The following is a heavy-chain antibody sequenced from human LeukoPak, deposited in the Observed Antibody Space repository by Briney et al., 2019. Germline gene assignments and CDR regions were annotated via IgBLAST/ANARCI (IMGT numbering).Heavy chain of an antibody. D-gene: IGHD6-19*01. CDR2: IYYTGST. Sequence: SETLSLTCTASGGSISSHYWSWIRQPPGKGLEWIGYIYYTGSTNYNPSLQSRVTISVDTSNNQFSLKLSSVTAADTAVYYCARGGWSHAYWGQGTLVTVSS. CDR1: GGSISSHY. V-gene: IGHV4-59*11. CDR3: ARGGWSHAY. J-gene: IGHJ1*01.